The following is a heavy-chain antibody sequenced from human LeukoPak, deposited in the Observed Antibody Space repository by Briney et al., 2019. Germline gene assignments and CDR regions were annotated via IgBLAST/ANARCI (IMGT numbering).Heavy chain of an antibody. Sequence: GASVKVSCKASGYTFTSYDINWVRQATGQGLEWTGWMNPNSGNTGYAQKFQGRVTMTRNTSISTAYMELSSLRSEDTAVYYCARKYNVRGWYYYYYMDVWGKGTTVTVSS. J-gene: IGHJ6*03. CDR2: MNPNSGNT. CDR3: ARKYNVRGWYYYYYMDV. CDR1: GYTFTSYD. D-gene: IGHD3-10*02. V-gene: IGHV1-8*01.